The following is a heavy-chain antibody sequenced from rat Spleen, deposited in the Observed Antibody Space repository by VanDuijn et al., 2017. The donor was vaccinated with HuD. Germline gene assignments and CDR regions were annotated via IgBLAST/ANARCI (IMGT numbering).Heavy chain of an antibody. V-gene: IGHV5-58*01. CDR3: AKENYYGFIFDF. Sequence: EVQLVESGGGLVQPGRSLKLSCVVSGFTFSDYYMAWVRQAPGKGLEWVSSINTDGGSTYYPDSVKGRFTISRDNAENTVYLQMNSLRSEDTATYYCAKENYYGFIFDFWGQGVMVTVSS. CDR2: INTDGGST. J-gene: IGHJ2*01. D-gene: IGHD1-7*01. CDR1: GFTFSDYY.